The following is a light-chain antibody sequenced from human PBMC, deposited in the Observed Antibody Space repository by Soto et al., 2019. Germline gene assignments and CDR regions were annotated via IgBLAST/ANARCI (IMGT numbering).Light chain of an antibody. J-gene: IGKJ4*01. V-gene: IGKV3-11*01. CDR3: KYRGPWSPAVS. Sequence: VLTQSPATLSLSPGGRATLSCRAIQSVNNFLAWYQQKPGQTPRLFIYDASKRATGIPGRFSGSVSGTDFTLNISSLDPQAFGVYLSKYRGPWSPAVSFAGGSKVDVK. CDR1: QSVNNF. CDR2: DAS.